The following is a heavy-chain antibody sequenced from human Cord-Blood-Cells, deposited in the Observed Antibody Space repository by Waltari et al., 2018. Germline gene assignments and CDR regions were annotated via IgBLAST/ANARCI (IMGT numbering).Heavy chain of an antibody. J-gene: IGHJ6*02. D-gene: IGHD6-6*01. CDR3: ARDQDDSSSYYYYYYGMDV. Sequence: QVQLVESGGGLVKPGGSLRLSCAASGFTFSDYYMSWIRQAPGKGLEWVSYIRSSGSTIYYADSVKGQFNISRDNAKNALYLQMNSLRAEDTAVYYCARDQDDSSSYYYYYYGMDVWGQGTTVTVSS. V-gene: IGHV3-11*01. CDR1: GFTFSDYY. CDR2: IRSSGSTI.